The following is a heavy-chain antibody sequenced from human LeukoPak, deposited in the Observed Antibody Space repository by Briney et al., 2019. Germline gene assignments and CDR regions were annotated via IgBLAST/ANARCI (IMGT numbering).Heavy chain of an antibody. CDR2: IYHSGST. Sequence: SETLSLTCAVSGYSISIGHYWGWIRQPPGKGLEWIASIYHSGSTFYNPSLKSRVTISVDTSKNQFSLKLSSVTAADTAVYYCARGRSYYYGSGTDAFDIWGQGTMVTVSS. CDR1: GYSISIGHY. D-gene: IGHD3-10*01. CDR3: ARGRSYYYGSGTDAFDI. V-gene: IGHV4-38-2*01. J-gene: IGHJ3*02.